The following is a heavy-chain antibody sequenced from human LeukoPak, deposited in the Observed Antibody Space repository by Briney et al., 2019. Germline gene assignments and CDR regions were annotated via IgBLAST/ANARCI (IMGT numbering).Heavy chain of an antibody. Sequence: PGGSLRLSCAASGFSFRIYAMHWVRQAPGKGLEYLSGISTSGGSTMYANSVKGRITISRDNSKNTLHRQMGSLRAEDMAIYYCARGQSVAGRWFFDYWGQGSLVTVSS. CDR1: GFSFRIYA. D-gene: IGHD6-19*01. CDR2: ISTSGGST. V-gene: IGHV3-64*01. CDR3: ARGQSVAGRWFFDY. J-gene: IGHJ4*02.